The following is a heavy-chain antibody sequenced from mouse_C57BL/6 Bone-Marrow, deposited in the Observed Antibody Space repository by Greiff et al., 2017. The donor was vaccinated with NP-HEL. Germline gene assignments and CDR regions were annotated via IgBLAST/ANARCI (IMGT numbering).Heavy chain of an antibody. V-gene: IGHV2-2*01. Sequence: VQLQESGPGLVQPSQSLSITCTVSGFSLTSYGVHWVRQSPGKGLEWLGVIWSGGSTDYNAAFISRLSISKDNSKSQVFFKMNSLQADDTAIYYCARKDTTGTYFDYWGKGTTLTVSS. J-gene: IGHJ2*01. CDR1: GFSLTSYG. CDR2: IWSGGST. D-gene: IGHD1-2*01. CDR3: ARKDTTGTYFDY.